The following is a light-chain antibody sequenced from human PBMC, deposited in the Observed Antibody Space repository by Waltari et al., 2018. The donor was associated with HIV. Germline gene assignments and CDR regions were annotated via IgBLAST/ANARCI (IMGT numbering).Light chain of an antibody. J-gene: IGLJ2*01. CDR3: GTWDTTLSAVV. V-gene: IGLV1-51*01. CDR1: TSNIGNNY. CDR2: DDD. Sequence: QSVLTQPPSVSAAPGGTVIISCSGSTSNIGNNYVYWYQQLPGTAPNLFIYDDDLRHSGIPDRFSGSRSGTSATLGITGLQTGDEADYYCGTWDTTLSAVVFGGGTKLTVL.